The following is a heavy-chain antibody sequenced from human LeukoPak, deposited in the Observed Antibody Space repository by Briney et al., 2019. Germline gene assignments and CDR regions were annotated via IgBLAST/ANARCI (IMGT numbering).Heavy chain of an antibody. CDR2: ISSSSSYI. J-gene: IGHJ5*02. V-gene: IGHV3-21*01. D-gene: IGHD3-22*01. CDR3: ATMYYYDSSGYYGYNWFDP. Sequence: GGSLRLSCAASGFTFSSYSMNWVRQAPGKGLEWVSSISSSSSYIYYADSVKGRFAIPRDNAKNSLYLQMNSLRAEDTAVYYCATMYYYDSSGYYGYNWFDPWGQGTLVTVSS. CDR1: GFTFSSYS.